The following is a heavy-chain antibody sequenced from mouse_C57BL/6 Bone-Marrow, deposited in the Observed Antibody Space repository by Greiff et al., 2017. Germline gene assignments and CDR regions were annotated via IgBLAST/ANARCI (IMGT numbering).Heavy chain of an antibody. J-gene: IGHJ4*01. CDR3: ARYDGYFGDYYAMDY. CDR1: GYTFTDYY. D-gene: IGHD2-3*01. Sequence: EVQLQQSGPELVKPGASVKISCKASGYTFTDYYMNWVKQSHGKSLEWIGDINPNNGGTSYNQKFKGKATLTVDKSSSTAYMELRSLTSEDSAVYYCARYDGYFGDYYAMDYWGQGTSVTVSS. CDR2: INPNNGGT. V-gene: IGHV1-26*01.